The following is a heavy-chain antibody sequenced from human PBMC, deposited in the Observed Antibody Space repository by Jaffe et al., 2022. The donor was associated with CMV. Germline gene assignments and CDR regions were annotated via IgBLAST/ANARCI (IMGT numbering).Heavy chain of an antibody. CDR3: VRDFGDSWSLDY. CDR1: GFPFSSEV. J-gene: IGHJ4*02. D-gene: IGHD3-3*01. CDR2: ISHDAVYT. Sequence: QVHLVESGGGVVQPGGSLRLSCEASGFPFSSEVMHWVRQAPGKGLEWVARISHDAVYTQYADFAKGRLIISRDNSRTTVFLQMNSLRKEDTAIYYCVRDFGDSWSLDYWGQGILVTVSS. V-gene: IGHV3-30*03.